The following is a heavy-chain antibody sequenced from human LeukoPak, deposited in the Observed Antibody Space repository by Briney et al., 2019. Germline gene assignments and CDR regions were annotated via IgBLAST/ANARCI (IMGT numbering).Heavy chain of an antibody. J-gene: IGHJ3*02. CDR3: AKDLFTSGYQVPAAEADI. D-gene: IGHD2-2*01. V-gene: IGHV3-30*02. CDR2: LRFDGSNK. Sequence: GGSLRLSCVASGFIFTKCGMHWVRHSPGKGLEWVAFLRFDGSNKYYAESVKGRFTIPRDNSKNTLYLQMNSLRAEDTAVYYCAKDLFTSGYQVPAAEADIWGQGTMVTVSS. CDR1: GFIFTKCG.